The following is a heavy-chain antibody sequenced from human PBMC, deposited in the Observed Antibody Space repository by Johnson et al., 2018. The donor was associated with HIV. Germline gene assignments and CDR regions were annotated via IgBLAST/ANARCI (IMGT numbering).Heavy chain of an antibody. CDR1: GLTVSSSY. D-gene: IGHD6-13*01. V-gene: IGHV3-53*01. J-gene: IGHJ3*01. CDR2: IYSGGGT. CDR3: ASRSNWYYPVGAFDL. Sequence: MQLVESGGGLIQPGGSLRLSCAASGLTVSSSYMSWVRQAPGKGLEWVSVIYSGGGTYYVDSVKGRLTISRDNAKNTVYLQMNSLRAEDTAVYYCASRSNWYYPVGAFDLWGQGTMVTVSS.